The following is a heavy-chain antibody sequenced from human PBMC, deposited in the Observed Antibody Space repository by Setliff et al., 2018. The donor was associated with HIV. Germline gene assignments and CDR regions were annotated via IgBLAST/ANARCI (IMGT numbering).Heavy chain of an antibody. D-gene: IGHD3-22*01. CDR1: GGSVSSSSYF. Sequence: PSETLSLTCTVSGGSVSSSSYFWGWIRRPPGTGLEWIGNIYYSGTTFYNPSLKSRVSISVDTSTDHFSLKLSSVTAADTAVYYCARTPGTHYYDRSANFHYFDYWGQGALVTVSS. V-gene: IGHV4-39*02. J-gene: IGHJ4*02. CDR2: IYYSGTT. CDR3: ARTPGTHYYDRSANFHYFDY.